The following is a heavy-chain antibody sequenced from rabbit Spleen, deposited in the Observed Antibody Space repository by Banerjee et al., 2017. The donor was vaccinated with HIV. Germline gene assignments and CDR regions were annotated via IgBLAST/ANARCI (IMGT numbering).Heavy chain of an antibody. V-gene: IGHV1S39*01. CDR1: GFDFSNYG. D-gene: IGHD4-2*01. CDR2: IDPVFGST. CDR3: VRNYVNAFDP. Sequence: QEQLVESGGGLVQPGGSLKLSCTASGFDFSNYGVTWVRQAPGKGLEWIGYIDPVFGSTYSATWAKGRFTCSKTSSTTVTLQMTSLTAADTATYFCVRNYVNAFDPWGPGTLVTVS. J-gene: IGHJ2*01.